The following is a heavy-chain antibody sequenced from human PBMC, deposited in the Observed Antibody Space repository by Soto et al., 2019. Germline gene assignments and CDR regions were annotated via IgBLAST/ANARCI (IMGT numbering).Heavy chain of an antibody. CDR2: ISYDGRSK. D-gene: IGHD3-22*01. Sequence: QVQLVESGGGMVQPGRSLRLTCAASGFTFSSYAMHWVRQAPGKGLEWVAVISYDGRSKYYADSIKGRFTISSDNSKNTLYLQMTDLRPEDSAVYYCAKALSSRVVISTCFDYWGQGTLVTVSS. CDR3: AKALSSRVVISTCFDY. CDR1: GFTFSSYA. J-gene: IGHJ4*02. V-gene: IGHV3-30*18.